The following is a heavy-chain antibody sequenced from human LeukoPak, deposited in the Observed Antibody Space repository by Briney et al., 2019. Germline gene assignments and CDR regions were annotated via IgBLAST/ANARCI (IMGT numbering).Heavy chain of an antibody. V-gene: IGHV3-48*01. CDR3: ARDPGLMRAAACGDY. Sequence: GGSLRLSCAASGFTFSSYGMIWVRQAPGKGLEWISDISSCSNTIYYADSVKGLFPISRDNAKNSLYLQVSSLRAEDTAVYYCARDPGLMRAAACGDYWGQGTLVIVSS. J-gene: IGHJ4*02. CDR1: GFTFSSYG. CDR2: ISSCSNTI. D-gene: IGHD6-13*01.